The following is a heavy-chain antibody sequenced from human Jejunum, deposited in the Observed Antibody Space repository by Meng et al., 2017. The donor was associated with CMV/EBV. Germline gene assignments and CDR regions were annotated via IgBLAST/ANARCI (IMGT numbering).Heavy chain of an antibody. Sequence: WMSGVRQAAGKGLEGGAKINQDGSETDDGGAVRGRFRNARDNAKKSLYLQMSSLRAEDTAVYFCARGGITVFGVVIIDYYGMDVWGQGTTVTVSS. CDR1: W. CDR3: ARGGITVFGVVIIDYYGMDV. J-gene: IGHJ6*02. CDR2: INQDGSET. V-gene: IGHV3-7*01. D-gene: IGHD3-3*01.